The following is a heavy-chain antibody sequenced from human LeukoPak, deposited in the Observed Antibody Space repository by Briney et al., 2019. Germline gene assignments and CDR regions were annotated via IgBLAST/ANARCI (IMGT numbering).Heavy chain of an antibody. CDR1: GGSFSGYY. CDR2: TNHSGST. Sequence: SETLSLTCAVYGGSFSGYYWSWIRQPPGKGLEWIGETNHSGSTNYNPSLKSRVTISVDTSKNQFSLKLSSVTAADTAVYYCARMTYYDSIWGEGDYWGQGTLVTVSS. D-gene: IGHD3-16*01. J-gene: IGHJ4*02. CDR3: ARMTYYDSIWGEGDY. V-gene: IGHV4-34*01.